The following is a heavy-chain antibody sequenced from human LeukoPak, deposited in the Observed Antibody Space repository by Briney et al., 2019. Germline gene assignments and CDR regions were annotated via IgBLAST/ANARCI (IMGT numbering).Heavy chain of an antibody. D-gene: IGHD1-26*01. J-gene: IGHJ3*02. Sequence: GSGPTLVKPTQTLTLTCTFSGFSLSTSGVGVGWIRQPPGKALEWLALIYWDDDKRYSPSLRSRLTITKDTSKNQVVLTMTNMDPVDTATYYCEHLVRATAGDAFDIWGQGTVVTVSS. CDR2: IYWDDDK. V-gene: IGHV2-5*02. CDR3: EHLVRATAGDAFDI. CDR1: GFSLSTSGVG.